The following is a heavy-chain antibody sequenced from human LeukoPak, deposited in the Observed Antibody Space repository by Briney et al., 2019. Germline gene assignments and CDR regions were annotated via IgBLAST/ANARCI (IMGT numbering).Heavy chain of an antibody. D-gene: IGHD2-2*01. CDR2: INNDGSTT. Sequence: GGSLRLSCAASGXTFXSXXXXXVXXXXGXXLXWVSHINNDGSTTSYADSVKGRFTISRDNAKNTLYLQMNSLRTEDTAVYYCACYGIVPPYWGQGTLVTVSS. CDR1: GXTFXSXX. J-gene: IGHJ4*02. V-gene: IGHV3-74*01. CDR3: ACYGIVPPY.